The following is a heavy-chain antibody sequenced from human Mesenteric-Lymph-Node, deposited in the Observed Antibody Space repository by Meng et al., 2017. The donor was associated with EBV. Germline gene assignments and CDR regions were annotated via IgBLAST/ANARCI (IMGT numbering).Heavy chain of an antibody. CDR1: GFTFSTSG. CDR3: AKEIVVAAALDC. Sequence: QVQLVESGGGLVQPGGSLRLSCAASGFTFSTSGIHWVRQAPGMGLEWVASISFDGSDKYYADSMKGRFTISRDNSKNTLYLQMNSLRGEDTAVYYCAKEIVVAAALDCWGQGTLVTVSS. J-gene: IGHJ4*02. CDR2: ISFDGSDK. V-gene: IGHV3-30*18. D-gene: IGHD2-15*01.